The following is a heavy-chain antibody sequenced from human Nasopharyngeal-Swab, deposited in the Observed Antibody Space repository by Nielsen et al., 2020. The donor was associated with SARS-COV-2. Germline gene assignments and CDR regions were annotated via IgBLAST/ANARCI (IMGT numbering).Heavy chain of an antibody. Sequence: ASVKVSCKASGYTFTSYYMHWVRQAPGQGLEWMGIINPSGGSTSYAQKFQGRVTMTRDTSTSTVYMELSSLRSDDTAVYYCARGYCSSTSCYYFDYWGQGTLVTVSS. CDR1: GYTFTSYY. D-gene: IGHD2-2*01. CDR2: INPSGGST. J-gene: IGHJ4*02. CDR3: ARGYCSSTSCYYFDY. V-gene: IGHV1-46*01.